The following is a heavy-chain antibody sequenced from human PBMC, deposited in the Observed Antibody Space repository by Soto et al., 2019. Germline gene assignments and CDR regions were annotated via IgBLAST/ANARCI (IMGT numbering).Heavy chain of an antibody. V-gene: IGHV1-18*01. CDR3: ASVDPTEFRFLASYYYGMDV. CDR1: GYTFTNYG. Sequence: QVQLVQSGAEEKKPGASVKVSCKASGYTFTNYGIIWVRQAPGQGLDGMGWSSAYNGHTNYAQKLQGRVTMTTDTSTGTAYMELRTLTSDDTAVYYCASVDPTEFRFLASYYYGMDVWVQGTTVTVSS. J-gene: IGHJ6*02. CDR2: SSAYNGHT.